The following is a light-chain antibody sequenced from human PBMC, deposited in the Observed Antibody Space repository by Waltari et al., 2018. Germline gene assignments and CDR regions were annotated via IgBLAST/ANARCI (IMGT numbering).Light chain of an antibody. CDR1: QSSSSW. CDR3: QQYNSYLT. J-gene: IGKJ4*01. Sequence: DIQMTQSPSTLSASVGHRVTITCRASQSSSSWLAWYQQKPGKAPKLLIYKASSLESGVPSRLSGSGSGTEFTLTISSLQPDDFATYYCQQYNSYLTFGGGTKVEIK. CDR2: KAS. V-gene: IGKV1-5*03.